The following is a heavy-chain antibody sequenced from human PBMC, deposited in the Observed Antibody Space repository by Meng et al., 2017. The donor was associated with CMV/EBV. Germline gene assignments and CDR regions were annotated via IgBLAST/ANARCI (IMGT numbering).Heavy chain of an antibody. V-gene: IGHV3-7*01. CDR2: IKQDGSEK. J-gene: IGHJ6*02. Sequence: GESLRLSCAASGFTFSSYWMSWVRQAPGKGLEWVANIKQDGSEKYYVDSVKGRFTISRDNAKNSLYLQMNSLRAEDTAVYYCARDTPGRRIWSGYPSGDYYGMDVWGQGTTVTVSS. CDR1: GFTFSSYW. D-gene: IGHD3-3*01. CDR3: ARDTPGRRIWSGYPSGDYYGMDV.